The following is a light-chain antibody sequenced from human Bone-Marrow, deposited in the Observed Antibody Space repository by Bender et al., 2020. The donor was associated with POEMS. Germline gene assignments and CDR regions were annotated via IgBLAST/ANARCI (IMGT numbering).Light chain of an antibody. CDR1: SSNIGAHA. V-gene: IGLV1-44*01. CDR3: AVWDDSRNGWV. J-gene: IGLJ3*02. CDR2: SSH. Sequence: QSVLTQPPSASGTHGQRVTISCSGGSSNIGAHAVNWYQHLPGTAPKLLIYSSHRRPSEVPDRFSGSRSGTSASLAISGLQSEDEADYYCAVWDDSRNGWVFGGGTKLTVL.